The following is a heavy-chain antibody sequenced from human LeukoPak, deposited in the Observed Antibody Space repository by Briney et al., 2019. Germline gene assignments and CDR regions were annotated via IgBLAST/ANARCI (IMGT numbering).Heavy chain of an antibody. J-gene: IGHJ3*02. CDR3: ARDLWEPPWGAFDI. Sequence: PSETLSLTCTVSGVSISSGSYYWSWIRQPAGKGLEWIGRIYTSGSTNYNPSLKSRVTVSVDTSKNQFSLKLSSVTAADTAVYYCARDLWEPPWGAFDIWGQGTMVTVSS. CDR2: IYTSGST. V-gene: IGHV4-61*02. CDR1: GVSISSGSYY. D-gene: IGHD1-26*01.